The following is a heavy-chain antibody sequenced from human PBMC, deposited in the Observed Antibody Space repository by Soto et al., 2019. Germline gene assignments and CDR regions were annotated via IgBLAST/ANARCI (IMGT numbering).Heavy chain of an antibody. CDR2: SSSSGSTI. CDR3: ARGKSISFYYFYYGLDV. J-gene: IGHJ6*02. Sequence: GGSLRLSCAASGFTFSDYYMTWIRQAPGKWLEWVSYSSSSGSTIYYADSVKGRFTISRDNAKNSLSLQMNSLGADDTAVYYCARGKSISFYYFYYGLDVWGQGXTVTVYS. CDR1: GFTFSDYY. V-gene: IGHV3-11*01. D-gene: IGHD3-3*02.